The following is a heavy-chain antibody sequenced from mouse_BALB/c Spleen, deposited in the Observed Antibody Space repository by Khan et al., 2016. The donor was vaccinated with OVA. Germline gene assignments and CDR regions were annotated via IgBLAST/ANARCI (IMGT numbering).Heavy chain of an antibody. CDR1: GYTFTSYW. V-gene: IGHV1-4*01. D-gene: IGHD1-1*01. Sequence: QVQLKQSGAELAKPGASVKMSCKASGYTFTSYWMHWVKQGPGQGLEWIGYIDPSTDYTEYNQKFRDKATLTVDKSSTTVYMQLTSLTSEDSAVYYCVNHGSSSAWFTYWGQGTLVTVSA. J-gene: IGHJ3*01. CDR3: VNHGSSSAWFTY. CDR2: IDPSTDYT.